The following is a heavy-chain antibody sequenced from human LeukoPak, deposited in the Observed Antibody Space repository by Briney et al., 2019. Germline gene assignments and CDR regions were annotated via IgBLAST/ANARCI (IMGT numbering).Heavy chain of an antibody. CDR3: ARQTAMGRSGDY. CDR1: GYSFTSYW. J-gene: IGHJ4*02. V-gene: IGHV5-51*01. CDR2: IDPSDPEA. D-gene: IGHD5-18*01. Sequence: GASLKISCKASGYSFTSYWIVWVRPLPGKGLEWMGIIDPSDPEARYTPSFQGQVTISVDKSLTTADLQWNSLKASDTAMYYCARQTAMGRSGDYWGQGTLVTVSS.